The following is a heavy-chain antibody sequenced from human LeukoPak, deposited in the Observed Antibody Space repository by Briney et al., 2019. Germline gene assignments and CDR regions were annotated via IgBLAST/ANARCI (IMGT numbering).Heavy chain of an antibody. V-gene: IGHV3-23*01. J-gene: IGHJ6*03. Sequence: PGGSLTLSCAASGFTFSSYAMSWVRQAPGKGLEWVSAINGIGGSTYYADSVKGRFIISRDNSKITVYLQMNRLRGEDTAVYYCAAGSGWKPYYYYYYIDVWGKGTTVTVSS. CDR2: INGIGGST. CDR3: AAGSGWKPYYYYYYIDV. CDR1: GFTFSSYA. D-gene: IGHD6-19*01.